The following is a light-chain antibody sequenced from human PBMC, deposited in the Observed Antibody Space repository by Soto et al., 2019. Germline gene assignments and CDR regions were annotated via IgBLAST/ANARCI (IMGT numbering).Light chain of an antibody. CDR1: SSDIGGYKY. V-gene: IGLV2-14*01. CDR2: EVV. Sequence: QSALTQPASVSGSPGQSITISCTGTSSDIGGYKYVSWYQQYPGKAPKLIIYEVVNRPSGVSDRFSGSKSGNTASLTIHGLQADDEADYYCSSYTSRSTLVVFGGGTKLPS. J-gene: IGLJ2*01. CDR3: SSYTSRSTLVV.